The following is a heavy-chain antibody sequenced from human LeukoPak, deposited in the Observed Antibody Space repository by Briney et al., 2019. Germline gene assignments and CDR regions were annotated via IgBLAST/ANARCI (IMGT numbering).Heavy chain of an antibody. V-gene: IGHV3-9*01. J-gene: IGHJ6*03. D-gene: IGHD3-16*01. Sequence: GGSLRLSCAASGFTFDDYAMHWVRQAPGKGLEWVSGISWNSGSIGYADSVKGRFTISRDIAKNTLYLQMNSLRAEDTALYYCARRERFDYYMDVWGKGTTATVSS. CDR2: ISWNSGSI. CDR3: ARRERFDYYMDV. CDR1: GFTFDDYA.